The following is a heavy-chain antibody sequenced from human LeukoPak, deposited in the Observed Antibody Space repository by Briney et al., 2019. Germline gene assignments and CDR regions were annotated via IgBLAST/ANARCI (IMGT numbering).Heavy chain of an antibody. CDR3: TSLSDAIESFGTRNL. CDR2: ISGSGGST. J-gene: IGHJ5*02. D-gene: IGHD2-8*01. V-gene: IGHV3-23*01. CDR1: GFIFSSYA. Sequence: QPGRSLRLSCAASGFIFSSYAMHWVRQAPGKGLEWVSVISGSGGSTHYTDPVNGRFTISRDNSKNTLSLQMNSLRAEDTAVYYCTSLSDAIESFGTRNLWGQGTLVTVSS.